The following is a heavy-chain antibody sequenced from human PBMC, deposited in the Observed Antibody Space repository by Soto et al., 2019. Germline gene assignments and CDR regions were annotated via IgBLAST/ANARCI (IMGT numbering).Heavy chain of an antibody. Sequence: EVQLAESGGGLAQPGGSLRLSCAASGFTLSGYAMDWVRQAPGKGLEYVSGISSDGVGTYYANSVQGRFTISRDNSKNPVYLQMGSMRPEDMAVYYCARRARADFYYMDVWGKGTTVTVSS. CDR2: ISSDGVGT. J-gene: IGHJ6*03. CDR3: ARRARADFYYMDV. CDR1: GFTLSGYA. D-gene: IGHD6-6*01. V-gene: IGHV3-64*01.